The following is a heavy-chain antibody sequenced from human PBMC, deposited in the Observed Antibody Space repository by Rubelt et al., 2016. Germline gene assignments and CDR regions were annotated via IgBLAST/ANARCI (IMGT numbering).Heavy chain of an antibody. V-gene: IGHV5-51*01. D-gene: IGHD6-19*01. Sequence: VQLVQSGAEVNKPGESLRISCKGSGYSFTSYWSSWVRQMPGNGLEWIGIIYPGDSDTRYSPAVHGQSALSAVKSISTATLTWSNLKASDTAMYYCVSGWPRTNCYGMDVWGQGTTVTVSS. J-gene: IGHJ6*02. CDR3: VSGWPRTNCYGMDV. CDR1: GYSFTSYW. CDR2: IYPGDSDT.